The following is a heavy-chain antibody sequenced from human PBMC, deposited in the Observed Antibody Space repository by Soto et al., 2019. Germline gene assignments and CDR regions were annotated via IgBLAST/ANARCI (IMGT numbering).Heavy chain of an antibody. CDR1: GYSFTSYW. Sequence: EVQLVQSGAEVKKPGESLQISCKGSGYSFTSYWIGWLRQMPGKGLEWMGIIYPGDSDTRYSPSFQGQVTISADKSISTAYLQWSSLKASDTAMYYCARGEYSSSWPAGMDVWGQGTTVTVSS. D-gene: IGHD6-13*01. CDR2: IYPGDSDT. V-gene: IGHV5-51*01. CDR3: ARGEYSSSWPAGMDV. J-gene: IGHJ6*02.